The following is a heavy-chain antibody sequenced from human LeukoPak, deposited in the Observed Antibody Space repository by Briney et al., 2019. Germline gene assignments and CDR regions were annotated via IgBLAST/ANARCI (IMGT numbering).Heavy chain of an antibody. CDR3: AKDNLVLGAFDI. CDR2: ISDSGGST. D-gene: IGHD3-10*01. CDR1: GFTFSSYA. V-gene: IGHV3-23*01. Sequence: GGSLRLSCAASGFTFSSYAMSWVRQAPGKGLEWVSAISDSGGSTYYADSVKGRFTISRDNSKNTLYLQMNSLRAEDTAVYYCAKDNLVLGAFDIWGQGTMVTVSS. J-gene: IGHJ3*02.